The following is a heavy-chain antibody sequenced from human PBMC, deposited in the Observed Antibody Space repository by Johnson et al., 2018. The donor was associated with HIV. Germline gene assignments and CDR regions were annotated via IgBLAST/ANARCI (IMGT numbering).Heavy chain of an antibody. D-gene: IGHD2/OR15-2a*01. Sequence: QLVESGGGLVQPGGSLRLSCAASGFTVSSNYMSWVRQAPGKGLEWVSVIYSSGSTYYADSVKGRFTISIDNSKNTLYLQINSLRAEDTAVYYCARDALEAFQAFDIWGQGTMVTVSS. CDR1: GFTVSSNY. CDR2: IYSSGST. J-gene: IGHJ3*02. CDR3: ARDALEAFQAFDI. V-gene: IGHV3-66*01.